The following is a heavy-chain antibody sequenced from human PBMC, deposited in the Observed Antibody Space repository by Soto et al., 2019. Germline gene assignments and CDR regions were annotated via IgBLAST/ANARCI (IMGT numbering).Heavy chain of an antibody. V-gene: IGHV3-23*01. CDR1: GFTFSTHA. J-gene: IGHJ4*02. CDR2: ISSGGTTT. D-gene: IGHD6-19*01. Sequence: GVSLRLSCAASGFTFSTHAMSWVRQSPGKGLEWVSSISSGGTTTFYAASVEGRFTISRDKSKNTLYLQMNSLRADDTAVYYCAREGGSIGGWFGRKFDSWGQGTQVNVSS. CDR3: AREGGSIGGWFGRKFDS.